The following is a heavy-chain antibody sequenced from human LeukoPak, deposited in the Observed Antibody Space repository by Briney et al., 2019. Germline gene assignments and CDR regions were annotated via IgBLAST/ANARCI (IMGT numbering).Heavy chain of an antibody. D-gene: IGHD4-17*01. V-gene: IGHV4-31*03. CDR1: GGSISSGGYY. Sequence: SETLSLTCTVSGGSISSGGYYWSWIRQHPGKGLEWIGYIYYSGSTYYNPSLKSRVTISVDTSKNQFSLKLSSVTAADTAVYYCASPVTNGFPHAFDIWGQGTMVTVSS. CDR2: IYYSGST. J-gene: IGHJ3*02. CDR3: ASPVTNGFPHAFDI.